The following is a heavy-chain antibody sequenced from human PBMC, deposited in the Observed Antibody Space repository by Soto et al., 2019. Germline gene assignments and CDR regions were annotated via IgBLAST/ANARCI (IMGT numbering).Heavy chain of an antibody. CDR2: ISAYNTNT. Sequence: QVQLVQSGAEVKKPGASVKVSCKTSGYTFTSYHISWVRQAPGQGLEWMGWISAYNTNTNYAQKFQGRVTMTTDTFTSTAYMELRSMRSDDTAVYYCASDTPPPGYWGQGTLVSVSS. CDR3: ASDTPPPGY. CDR1: GYTFTSYH. V-gene: IGHV1-18*01. J-gene: IGHJ4*02.